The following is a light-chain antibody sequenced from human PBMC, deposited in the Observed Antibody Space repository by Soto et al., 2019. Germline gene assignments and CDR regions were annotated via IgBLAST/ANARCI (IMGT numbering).Light chain of an antibody. CDR2: DAS. CDR1: QSVSSSY. J-gene: IGKJ3*01. CDR3: QQYGSSPLFT. Sequence: EIVLTQSPGTLSLSPGERATLSCRASQSVSSSYLAWYQQKPGQAPRLLMYDASSRATGIPDRFSGSGSGTDFTLTISRLEPEDFGVYYCQQYGSSPLFTVGPGTKVDIK. V-gene: IGKV3-20*01.